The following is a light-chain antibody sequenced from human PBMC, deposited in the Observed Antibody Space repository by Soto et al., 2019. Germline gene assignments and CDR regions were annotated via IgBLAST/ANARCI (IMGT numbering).Light chain of an antibody. CDR2: QDR. Sequence: SYELTQPPSVSESPGQTASISCSGNKLGDKYANWYHQRPGQSPVLVIYQDRKRPSGIPERFSGSNSGDTATLTISGTQAMDEADYYCQAWDSSTAVVFGGGTKLTVL. J-gene: IGLJ3*02. CDR3: QAWDSSTAVV. CDR1: KLGDKY. V-gene: IGLV3-1*01.